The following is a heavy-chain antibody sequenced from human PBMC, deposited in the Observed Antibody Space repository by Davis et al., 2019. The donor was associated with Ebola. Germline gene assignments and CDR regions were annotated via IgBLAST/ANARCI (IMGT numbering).Heavy chain of an antibody. J-gene: IGHJ6*02. V-gene: IGHV1-69*13. CDR2: IIPVVGAS. CDR3: ARFGGQWLVRGTYYYYGMDV. D-gene: IGHD6-19*01. CDR1: GGTFGNFA. Sequence: SVKVSCKASGGTFGNFAINWVRLAPGQGPDWMGGIIPVVGASNHAQRFQGRLTITADESTSTAYMELRSLRFDDTAVYYCARFGGQWLVRGTYYYYGMDVWGQGTTVAVSS.